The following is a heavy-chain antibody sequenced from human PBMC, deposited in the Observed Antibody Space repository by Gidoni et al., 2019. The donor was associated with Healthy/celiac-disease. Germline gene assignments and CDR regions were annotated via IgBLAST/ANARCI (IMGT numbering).Heavy chain of an antibody. CDR2: IYYSGST. J-gene: IGHJ4*02. V-gene: IGHV4-31*03. D-gene: IGHD3-3*01. CDR1: GGSISSGGYY. Sequence: QVQLQESGPGLVKPSHTLSLTCTVSGGSISSGGYYWSWIRQHPGKGLEWIGYIYYSGSTYYNPSLKSRVTISVDTSKNQFSLKLSSVTAADTAVYYCARGRHDFWSGYTYFDYWGQGTLVTVSS. CDR3: ARGRHDFWSGYTYFDY.